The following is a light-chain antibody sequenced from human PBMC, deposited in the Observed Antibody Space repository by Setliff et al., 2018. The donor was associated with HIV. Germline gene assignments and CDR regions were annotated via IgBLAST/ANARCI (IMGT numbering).Light chain of an antibody. CDR3: CSYAGSYTYI. CDR2: DVS. CDR1: SSDIGTYNY. V-gene: IGLV2-11*01. J-gene: IGLJ1*01. Sequence: ALTQPRSVSGSPGQSVTFSCTGSSSDIGTYNYVSWYQQHPGKAPKLMIYDVSRRPSGVPDRFSGSKSGNTASLTISGLQADDEADYYCCSYAGSYTYIFGTGTKVTVL.